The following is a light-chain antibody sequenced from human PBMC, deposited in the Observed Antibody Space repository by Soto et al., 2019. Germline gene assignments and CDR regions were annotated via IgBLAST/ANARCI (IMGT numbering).Light chain of an antibody. V-gene: IGLV2-8*01. J-gene: IGLJ1*01. CDR2: EVS. CDR3: TSYAGTYSFFYV. CDR1: NSDVGAYNY. Sequence: QSALTQPPSASGSPGQSVTISCTGTNSDVGAYNYVSWYQQLPGKAPKLIIYEVSKRPSGVPDRFSGSKSGNTASLTVSVLQAEDEADYYCTSYAGTYSFFYVFGTGTKVTVL.